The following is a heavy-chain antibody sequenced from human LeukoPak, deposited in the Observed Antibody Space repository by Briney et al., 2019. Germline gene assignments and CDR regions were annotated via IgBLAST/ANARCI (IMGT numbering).Heavy chain of an antibody. CDR2: ISYDGSNK. D-gene: IGHD6-19*01. CDR3: ARDAHFRQWLVIEY. CDR1: GFTFSSYA. Sequence: PGRSLRLSCAASGFTFSSYAMHWVRQAPGKGLEWVAVISYDGSNKYYADSVKGRFTISRDNSKNTLYLQMNSLRAEDTAVYYCARDAHFRQWLVIEYWGQGTLVTVSS. V-gene: IGHV3-30*04. J-gene: IGHJ4*02.